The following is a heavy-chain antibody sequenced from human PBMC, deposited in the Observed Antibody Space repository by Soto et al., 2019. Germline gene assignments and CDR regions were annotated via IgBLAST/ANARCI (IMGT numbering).Heavy chain of an antibody. CDR2: ISAYNGNT. D-gene: IGHD2-15*01. CDR3: ARDHRGGTEAFDI. Sequence: QVQLVQSGAEVKKPGASVKVSCKASGYTFTSFGISWVRQAPGQGLEWMGWISAYNGNTNYAENLQGRVTMTTDTYTRTAYMELRSLRSDDTAVYYCARDHRGGTEAFDIWGQGTMVTVSS. CDR1: GYTFTSFG. V-gene: IGHV1-18*01. J-gene: IGHJ3*02.